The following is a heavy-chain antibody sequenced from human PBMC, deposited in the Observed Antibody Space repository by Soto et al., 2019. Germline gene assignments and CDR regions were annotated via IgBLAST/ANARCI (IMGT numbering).Heavy chain of an antibody. V-gene: IGHV3-23*01. Sequence: PGGSLRLSCAASGFSFDDYAMTWVRQATGKGLEWVSAISGSGDNTYYADSVKGRFTISRDNSRNTLYLQLNTLRAGDTALYYCAKGYYSGYDLAYFDYWGRGTLVTVSS. CDR1: GFSFDDYA. CDR2: ISGSGDNT. D-gene: IGHD5-12*01. J-gene: IGHJ4*02. CDR3: AKGYYSGYDLAYFDY.